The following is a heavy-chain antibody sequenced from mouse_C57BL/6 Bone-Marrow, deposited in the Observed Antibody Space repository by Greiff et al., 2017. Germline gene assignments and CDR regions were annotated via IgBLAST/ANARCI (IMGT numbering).Heavy chain of an antibody. V-gene: IGHV1-55*01. D-gene: IGHD2-5*01. J-gene: IGHJ1*03. Sequence: QVQLQQSGAELVKPAASVKMSCKASGYTFTSYWITWVKQRPGQGLEWIGDIYPGSGSTNYNEKFKSKATLTVDTSSSTAYMQLSSLTSEDSAVYYCARPYYSNYWYFDVWGTGTTVTVSS. CDR2: IYPGSGST. CDR1: GYTFTSYW. CDR3: ARPYYSNYWYFDV.